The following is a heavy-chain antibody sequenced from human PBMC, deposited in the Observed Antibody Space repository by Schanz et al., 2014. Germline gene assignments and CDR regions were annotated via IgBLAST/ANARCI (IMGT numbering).Heavy chain of an antibody. CDR3: AKPPPGYLITWYTYYFVS. D-gene: IGHD1-1*01. V-gene: IGHV3-53*01. Sequence: EMQLVESGGGLIQPGGSLRLSCAASGFTVTSYYMSWVRQAPGKGLEWLSYISRDGTTSYYTDSVKGRFTISRDNSRNTLYLQMDGLRAEDTAVYYCAKPPPGYLITWYTYYFVSWGQGTLVTVSS. J-gene: IGHJ4*02. CDR1: GFTVTSYY. CDR2: ISRDGTTS.